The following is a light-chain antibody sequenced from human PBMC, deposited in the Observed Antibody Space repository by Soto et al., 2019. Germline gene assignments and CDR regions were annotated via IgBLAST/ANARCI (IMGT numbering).Light chain of an antibody. J-gene: IGLJ2*01. CDR1: SSDVGGYNY. CDR3: SSYAGSNFVV. CDR2: EVT. Sequence: QSALTQPPSASGSPGQSVTISFTGTSSDVGGYNYVSWYQQHPGKAPKLMIYEVTKRPSGVPDRFSGSKSDNTASLTVSGLQAEDEADYYCSSYAGSNFVVFGGGTKLTVL. V-gene: IGLV2-8*01.